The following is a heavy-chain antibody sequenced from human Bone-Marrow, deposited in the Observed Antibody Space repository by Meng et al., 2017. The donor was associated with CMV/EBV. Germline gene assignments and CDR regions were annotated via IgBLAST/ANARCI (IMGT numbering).Heavy chain of an antibody. V-gene: IGHV2-5*01. D-gene: IGHD3-16*01. Sequence: QITLKESGPTLVKPTQTLTLTCTFSGFSLSTSGVGVGWIRQPPGKALEWLSLIYWNDDKRYSPSLRSRLTITKDTSKNQVVLTMTNMDPVDTATYYCAHRGGEIYFDFWGQGTLVTVSS. CDR2: IYWNDDK. CDR3: AHRGGEIYFDF. J-gene: IGHJ4*02. CDR1: GFSLSTSGVG.